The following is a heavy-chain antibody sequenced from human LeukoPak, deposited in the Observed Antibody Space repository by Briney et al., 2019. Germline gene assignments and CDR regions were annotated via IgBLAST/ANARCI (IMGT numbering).Heavy chain of an antibody. J-gene: IGHJ4*02. Sequence: ASVKVSCKASGYTFTSYDINWVRQATGQGLEWMGWMNPNSGNTGYAQKFQGRVTITRNTSTSTAYMELSSLRSEDTAVYYCARGDDILVPLRSWGQGTLVTVSS. CDR2: MNPNSGNT. CDR1: GYTFTSYD. D-gene: IGHD3-9*01. V-gene: IGHV1-8*03. CDR3: ARGDDILVPLRS.